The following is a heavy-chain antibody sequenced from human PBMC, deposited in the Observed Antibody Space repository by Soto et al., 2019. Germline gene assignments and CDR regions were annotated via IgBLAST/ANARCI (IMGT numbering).Heavy chain of an antibody. J-gene: IGHJ5*02. D-gene: IGHD3-22*01. CDR2: ISAYNGNT. CDR3: AREDSRGSVDP. CDR1: GYTFTRYG. Sequence: QVQLVQSGAAVKKPGASVKVSCKASGYTFTRYGISWVRQAPGQGLEWMGWISAYNGNTNYAQKLQGRVTMTTDTAKSTAYMEMRSLRSDDTAVYYFAREDSRGSVDPWGQGTLVTDSS. V-gene: IGHV1-18*01.